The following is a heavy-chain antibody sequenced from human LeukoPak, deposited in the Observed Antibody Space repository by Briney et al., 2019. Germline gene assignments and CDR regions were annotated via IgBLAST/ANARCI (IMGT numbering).Heavy chain of an antibody. D-gene: IGHD3-22*01. CDR3: ARVDRYYDSSGYPSSDAFDI. Sequence: GGFLRLSCAASGFTFSSYSMNWVRQAPGKGLEWVSSMSSSSSYIYYADSVKGRFTISRDNDKNSLYLQMNSLRAEDTAVYYCARVDRYYDSSGYPSSDAFDIWGQGTMVTVSS. CDR2: MSSSSSYI. J-gene: IGHJ3*02. V-gene: IGHV3-21*01. CDR1: GFTFSSYS.